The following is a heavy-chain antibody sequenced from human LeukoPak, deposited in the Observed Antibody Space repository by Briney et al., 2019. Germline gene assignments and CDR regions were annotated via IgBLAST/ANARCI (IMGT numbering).Heavy chain of an antibody. J-gene: IGHJ4*02. CDR1: GGTFSSYA. Sequence: SVKVSCKASGGTFSSYAISWVRQAPGQGLEWMGGTIPIFGTANYAQKLQGRVTMTTDTSTSTAYMELRSLRSDDTAVYYCARGDSSGWLDYWGQGTLVTVSS. V-gene: IGHV1-69*05. D-gene: IGHD6-19*01. CDR3: ARGDSSGWLDY. CDR2: TIPIFGTA.